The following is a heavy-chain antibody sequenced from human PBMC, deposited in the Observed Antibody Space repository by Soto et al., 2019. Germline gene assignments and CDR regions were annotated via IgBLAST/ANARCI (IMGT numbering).Heavy chain of an antibody. D-gene: IGHD6-13*01. CDR2: INAGNGNT. CDR3: ARDGWFSWCVLDY. Sequence: ASVKVSCKASGYTFTSYAMHWVRQAPGQRLEWMGWINAGNGNTKYSQKFQGRVTITRDTSASTAYMELSSLRSEDTAVYYCARDGWFSWCVLDYWGQGTLVTVSS. J-gene: IGHJ4*02. CDR1: GYTFTSYA. V-gene: IGHV1-3*01.